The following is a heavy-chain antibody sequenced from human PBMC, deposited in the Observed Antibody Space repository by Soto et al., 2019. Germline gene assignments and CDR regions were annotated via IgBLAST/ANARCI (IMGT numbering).Heavy chain of an antibody. CDR3: ARRVDP. V-gene: IGHV4-31*11. J-gene: IGHJ5*02. CDR2: IFYSGTT. CDR1: GDTISTGGYT. Sequence: LSLTCDVSGDTISTGGYTWAWIRQHPGKGLEWIGYIFYSGTTYYNPSLKSRVTISVDTSKNQFSLKLSSVTAADTAVYYCARRVDPWGQGTLVTVSS.